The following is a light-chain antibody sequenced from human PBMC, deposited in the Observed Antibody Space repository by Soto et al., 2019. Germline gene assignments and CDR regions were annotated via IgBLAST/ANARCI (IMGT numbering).Light chain of an antibody. J-gene: IGKJ1*01. CDR2: AAS. Sequence: DIQMTQSPSSLSASVGDRVTITCQASQDITNFLNWYQQKPGKAPKLLIYAASNLETGVPSRFGGGGSGADFTFTISSLQPEDVATYYCQQYDLLPWTFGQGTKVEIK. CDR3: QQYDLLPWT. V-gene: IGKV1-33*01. CDR1: QDITNF.